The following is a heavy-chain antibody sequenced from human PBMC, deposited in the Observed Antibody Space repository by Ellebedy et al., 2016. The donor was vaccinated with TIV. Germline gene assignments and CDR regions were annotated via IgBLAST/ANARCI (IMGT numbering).Heavy chain of an antibody. V-gene: IGHV3-74*01. CDR1: GFIFSNYY. D-gene: IGHD2/OR15-2a*01. CDR3: VRDLREYDW. J-gene: IGHJ4*02. Sequence: GESLKISCEASGFIFSNYYMHWVRQAPGKGLEWVARITEYGDTPFYADSVRGRFIISRDNTKNTVFLQMNSLRAEDTAHYYCVRDLREYDWWGQGALVTVS. CDR2: ITEYGDTP.